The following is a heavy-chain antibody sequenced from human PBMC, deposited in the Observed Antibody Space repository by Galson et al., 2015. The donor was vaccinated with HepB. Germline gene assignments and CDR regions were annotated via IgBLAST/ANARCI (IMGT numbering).Heavy chain of an antibody. D-gene: IGHD6-13*01. CDR1: GFTFSDHY. V-gene: IGHV3-72*01. CDR3: VRGPAEAAVGTGRAYSNYYYGMDV. CDR2: TRNRAKSYTT. Sequence: SLRLSCAASGFTFSDHYMDWVRQAPGKGLEWVGRTRNRAKSYTTEYAASVRGRFTISRDDSKNSLFLQMNSLKTEDTAEYYCVRGPAEAAVGTGRAYSNYYYGMDVWGQGTTVTVSS. J-gene: IGHJ6*02.